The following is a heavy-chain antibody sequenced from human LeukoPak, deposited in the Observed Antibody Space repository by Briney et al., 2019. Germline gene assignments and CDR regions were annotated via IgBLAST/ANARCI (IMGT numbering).Heavy chain of an antibody. CDR3: ARFRDYKEAFDM. V-gene: IGHV4-4*07. CDR2: IYISGSTSGST. Sequence: SETLSLTCTVSGGSIGNYYWSWIRQPAGKGLEWIGRIYISGSTSGSTDYNPSLKSRVTMSVDTSRNQFSLKVNSVTAADTAVYYCARFRDYKEAFDMWGQGTMVTVSS. CDR1: GGSIGNYY. J-gene: IGHJ3*02. D-gene: IGHD3-10*01.